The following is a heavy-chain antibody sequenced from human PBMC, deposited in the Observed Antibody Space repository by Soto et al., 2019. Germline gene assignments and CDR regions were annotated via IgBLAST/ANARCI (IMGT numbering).Heavy chain of an antibody. V-gene: IGHV3-30*18. J-gene: IGHJ4*02. CDR3: AKDPYSGSYY. CDR2: ISYDGSNK. D-gene: IGHD1-26*01. CDR1: GFTFSSYG. Sequence: QVQLVESGGGVVQPGRSLRLSCAASGFTFSSYGMHWVRQAPGKGLEWVAVISYDGSNKYYADSVKGRFTISRDNSKNTLYLQMTSLRAEDTAVYYCAKDPYSGSYYWGQGTLVTVSS.